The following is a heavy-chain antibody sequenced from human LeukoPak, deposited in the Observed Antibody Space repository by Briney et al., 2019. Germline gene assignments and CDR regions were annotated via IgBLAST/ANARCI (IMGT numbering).Heavy chain of an antibody. V-gene: IGHV4-34*01. CDR1: GGSISNYY. Sequence: SETLSLTCTVSGGSISNYYWSWIRQPPGKGLEWIGEINHSGSTNYNPSLKSRVTISVDTSKNQFSLKLSSVTAADTAVYYCARVVYYYYYYMDVWGKGTTVTVSS. J-gene: IGHJ6*03. CDR3: ARVVYYYYYYMDV. CDR2: INHSGST.